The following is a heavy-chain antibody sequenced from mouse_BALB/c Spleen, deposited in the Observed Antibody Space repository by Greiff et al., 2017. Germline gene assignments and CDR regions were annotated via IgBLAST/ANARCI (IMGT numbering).Heavy chain of an antibody. CDR1: GFNIKDTY. V-gene: IGHV14-3*02. D-gene: IGHD1-1*01. CDR3: ARYYGSRYWYFDV. J-gene: IGHJ1*01. Sequence: VQLQQSGAELVKPGASVKLSCTASGFNIKDTYMHWVKQRPEQGLGWIGRIDPANGNTKYDPKFQGKATITADTSSNTAYLQLSSLTSEDTAVYYCARYYGSRYWYFDVWGAGTTVTVSS. CDR2: IDPANGNT.